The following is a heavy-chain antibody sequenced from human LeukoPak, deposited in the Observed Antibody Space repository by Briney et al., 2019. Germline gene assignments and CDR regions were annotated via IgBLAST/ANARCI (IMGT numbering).Heavy chain of an antibody. V-gene: IGHV3-30*03. Sequence: GGSLRLSCAASGFTFSSYGMHWVRQAPGKGLEWVAVISYDGSNKYYADSVKGRFTISRDNSKNTLYLQMNSLRAEDTAVYYCARLGYCSSTSCFYGMDVWGQGTTVTVSS. J-gene: IGHJ6*02. CDR3: ARLGYCSSTSCFYGMDV. D-gene: IGHD2-2*01. CDR1: GFTFSSYG. CDR2: ISYDGSNK.